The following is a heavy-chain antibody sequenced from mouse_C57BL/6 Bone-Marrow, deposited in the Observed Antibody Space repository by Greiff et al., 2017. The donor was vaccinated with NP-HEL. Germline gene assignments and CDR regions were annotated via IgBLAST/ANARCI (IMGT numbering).Heavy chain of an antibody. Sequence: QVQLQQPGAELVKPGASVKLSCKASGYTFTSYWMQWVKQRPGQGLEWIGEIDPSDSYTNSNQKFKGKATLTVDTSSSTAYMQLSSLTSEDSAVYYCARSGYYGSSYDWYFDVWGTGTTVTVSS. CDR3: ARSGYYGSSYDWYFDV. CDR2: IDPSDSYT. V-gene: IGHV1-50*01. D-gene: IGHD1-1*01. J-gene: IGHJ1*03. CDR1: GYTFTSYW.